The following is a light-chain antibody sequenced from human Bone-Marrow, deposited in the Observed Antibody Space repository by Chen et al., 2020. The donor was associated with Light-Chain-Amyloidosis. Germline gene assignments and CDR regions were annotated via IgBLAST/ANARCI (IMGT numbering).Light chain of an antibody. CDR2: DDS. Sequence: SSVLTQPSSVSVAPGQTATIACGGNNIGSTSVHWSQQTPGQAPLLVVYDDSDRPSGIPERLSGSNSGNTATLTISRVEAGDEADYYCQVWERSSDRPVFGGGTKLTVL. J-gene: IGLJ3*02. CDR3: QVWERSSDRPV. V-gene: IGLV3-21*02. CDR1: NIGSTS.